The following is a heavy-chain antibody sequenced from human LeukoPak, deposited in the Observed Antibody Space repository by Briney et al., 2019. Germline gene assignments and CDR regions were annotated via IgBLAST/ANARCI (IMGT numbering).Heavy chain of an antibody. Sequence: SETLSLTCTVSGGSISSYYWSWIRQPPGKGLEWIGYIYYSGSTNYNPSLKSRVTISVDTSNNQFSLKLSSVTAADTAVYYCARDLAWDAFDIWGQGTMVTVSS. CDR2: IYYSGST. V-gene: IGHV4-59*01. CDR1: GGSISSYY. CDR3: ARDLAWDAFDI. J-gene: IGHJ3*02.